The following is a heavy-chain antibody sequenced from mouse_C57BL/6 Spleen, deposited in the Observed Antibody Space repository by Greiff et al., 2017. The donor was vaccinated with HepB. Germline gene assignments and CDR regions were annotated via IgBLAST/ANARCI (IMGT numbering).Heavy chain of an antibody. CDR3: ARAYYYGSSLVY. V-gene: IGHV1-82*01. D-gene: IGHD1-1*01. CDR2: IDPGDGDT. CDR1: GYAFSSSW. J-gene: IGHJ2*01. Sequence: QVQLQQSGPELVKPGASVKISCKASGYAFSSSWMNWVKQRPGKGLEWIGRIDPGDGDTNYNGQFKGKATLSADKSSSTAYMQLSSLTSEDAAVYFRARAYYYGSSLVYWGQGTTLTVSS.